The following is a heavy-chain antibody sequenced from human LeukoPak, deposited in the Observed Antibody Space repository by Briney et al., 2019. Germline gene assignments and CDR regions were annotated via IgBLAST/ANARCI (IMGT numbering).Heavy chain of an antibody. D-gene: IGHD5-24*01. V-gene: IGHV3-74*01. Sequence: GGSLRLSCADSGFTFSKYWMHWVRQTPGKGLVWVSRVNEDGRTTTYADSVKGRFTISRDNAKNTWYLQMNSLSAEDTALYFCIRDLRGRDDYWGQGTLVTVSS. CDR2: VNEDGRTT. CDR1: GFTFSKYW. CDR3: IRDLRGRDDY. J-gene: IGHJ4*02.